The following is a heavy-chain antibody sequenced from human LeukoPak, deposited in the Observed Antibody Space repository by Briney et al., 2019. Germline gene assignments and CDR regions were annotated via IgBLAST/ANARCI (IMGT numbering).Heavy chain of an antibody. J-gene: IGHJ4*02. Sequence: GGSLRLSCAASEFTFSSYSMNWVRQAPGKGLEWVSSISSTSTYIYYADSLKGRFTLSRDNAKNSLYLQMNSLRAEDTAVYYCARDKGSGSDYWGQGTLVTVSS. CDR3: ARDKGSGSDY. CDR1: EFTFSSYS. CDR2: ISSTSTYI. D-gene: IGHD3-3*01. V-gene: IGHV3-21*01.